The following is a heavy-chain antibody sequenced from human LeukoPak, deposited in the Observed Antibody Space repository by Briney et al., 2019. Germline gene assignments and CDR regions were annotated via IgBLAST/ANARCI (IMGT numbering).Heavy chain of an antibody. CDR1: GFTVGSNY. CDR3: ARISDGSGPYFDY. D-gene: IGHD3-10*01. V-gene: IGHV3-66*02. Sequence: PGGSLRLSCVASGFTVGSNYMSWVRQAPGKGLDWVSFIDSGGNRYYVDSVKGRFTISRDNSKNTLYLQMNNLRAEDTAVYYCARISDGSGPYFDYWGQGTLVTVSS. J-gene: IGHJ4*02. CDR2: IDSGGNR.